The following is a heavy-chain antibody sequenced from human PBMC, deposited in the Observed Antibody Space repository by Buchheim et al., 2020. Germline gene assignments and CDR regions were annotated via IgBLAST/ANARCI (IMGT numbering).Heavy chain of an antibody. D-gene: IGHD1-1*01. CDR1: GGSISSGSYY. CDR2: IYTSGST. J-gene: IGHJ6*02. V-gene: IGHV4-61*02. Sequence: QVQLQESGPGLVKPSQTLSLTCTVSGGSISSGSYYWSWIRQPAGKGLEWIGRIYTSGSTNYNPSLKSRVTISVDTSKNQLSLKLSSVTAADTAVYYCARDSSFTLDRKTYGMDVWGQGTT. CDR3: ARDSSFTLDRKTYGMDV.